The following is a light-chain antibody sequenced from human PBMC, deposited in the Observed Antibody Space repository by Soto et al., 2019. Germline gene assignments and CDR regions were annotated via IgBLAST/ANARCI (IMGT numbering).Light chain of an antibody. CDR3: QHYNSYSEA. CDR1: QTISSW. J-gene: IGKJ1*01. Sequence: MTQSPATLSGSVGDRVTLTCRASQTISSWLAWYQQTPGKAPKLLIYKASTLKSGVPSRFSGSGSWTEFTLPIIRLQADDVLTDYCQHYNSYSEAFGQGTKVDIK. V-gene: IGKV1-5*03. CDR2: KAS.